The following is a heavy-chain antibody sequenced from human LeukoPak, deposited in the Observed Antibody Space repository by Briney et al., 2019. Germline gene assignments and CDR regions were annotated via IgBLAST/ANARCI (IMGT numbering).Heavy chain of an antibody. CDR1: GGSISSSSYY. V-gene: IGHV4-39*01. Sequence: SETLSLTCTVSGGSISSSSYYWGWIRQPPGKGLEWIGSIYYSGSTYYNPSLKSRVTISVGTSKNQFSLKLSSVTAADTAVYYCARQEQWLVGADYWGQGTLVTVSS. D-gene: IGHD6-19*01. CDR3: ARQEQWLVGADY. J-gene: IGHJ4*02. CDR2: IYYSGST.